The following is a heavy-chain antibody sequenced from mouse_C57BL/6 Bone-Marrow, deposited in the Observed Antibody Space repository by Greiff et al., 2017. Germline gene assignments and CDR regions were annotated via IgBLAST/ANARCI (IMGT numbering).Heavy chain of an antibody. V-gene: IGHV5S21*01. CDR2: ISSGGDYI. CDR1: GFTFSSYA. D-gene: IGHD4-1*01. J-gene: IGHJ3*01. CDR3: TRGLGPLFAY. Sequence: EVKLVESGEGLVKPGGSLTLSCAASGFTFSSYAMSWVRQTPEKRLEWVAYISSGGDYIYYPDTVKGRFTISRDNARNTLYLQMSSLKSEDTAMYYCTRGLGPLFAYWGQGTLVTVSA.